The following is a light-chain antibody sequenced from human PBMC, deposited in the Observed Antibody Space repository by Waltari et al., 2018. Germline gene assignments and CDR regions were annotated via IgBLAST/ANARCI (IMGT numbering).Light chain of an antibody. V-gene: IGLV7-46*01. Sequence: QAVVTQEPSLTVSPGGTVTPTCGSSPGTVTSGHSPFWFQQTPGQAPRTLIYDTSNKHSLSSSRFLGSLLVCKAAVTLSFALPGDLADFYCFLFHSGVWLFVCGTMLTVL. CDR2: DTS. J-gene: IGLJ3*02. CDR1: PGTVTSGHS. CDR3: FLFHSGVWL.